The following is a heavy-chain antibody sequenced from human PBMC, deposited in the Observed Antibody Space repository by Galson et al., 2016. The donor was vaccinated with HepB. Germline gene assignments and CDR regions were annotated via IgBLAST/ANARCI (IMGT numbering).Heavy chain of an antibody. Sequence: SLRLSCAASGFTFSRYAMHWVRQAPGKGPEWVALVTYDETNAYYTDAVKGRFTISRDNSKNMVYLQMDSLRTEDTAIYYCARDHKEVTVEKYIHNRFDPWGQGTLVTVSS. CDR2: VTYDETNA. D-gene: IGHD2-21*02. CDR1: GFTFSRYA. CDR3: ARDHKEVTVEKYIHNRFDP. V-gene: IGHV3-30*04. J-gene: IGHJ5*02.